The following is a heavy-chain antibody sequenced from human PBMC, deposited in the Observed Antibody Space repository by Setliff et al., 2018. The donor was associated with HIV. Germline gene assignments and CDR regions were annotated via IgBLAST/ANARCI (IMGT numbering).Heavy chain of an antibody. D-gene: IGHD3-22*01. CDR3: ARGLSFYDPGGFDY. J-gene: IGHJ4*02. Sequence: SETLSLTCTVSGGSISSYYWSWIRQPPGKGLEWIGYIYTNGSTNYNPSLKSRVTISVDTSKNQFSLKLSSVTAADTAVYYCARGLSFYDPGGFDYWGQGTLVTVSS. CDR1: GGSISSYY. CDR2: IYTNGST. V-gene: IGHV4-4*09.